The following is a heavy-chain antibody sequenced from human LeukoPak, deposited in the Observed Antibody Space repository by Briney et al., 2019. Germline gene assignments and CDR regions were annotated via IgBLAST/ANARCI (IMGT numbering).Heavy chain of an antibody. V-gene: IGHV4-39*07. Sequence: SETLSLTCSVSGGSISSSTYYWGWIRQPPGKGLEWIGRIYTSGSTNYNPSLKSRVTISVDTSKNQFSLKLSSVTAADTAVYYCARDRFYCSGGSCYSWFDPWGQGTLVTVSS. D-gene: IGHD2-15*01. CDR1: GGSISSSTYY. CDR2: IYTSGST. CDR3: ARDRFYCSGGSCYSWFDP. J-gene: IGHJ5*02.